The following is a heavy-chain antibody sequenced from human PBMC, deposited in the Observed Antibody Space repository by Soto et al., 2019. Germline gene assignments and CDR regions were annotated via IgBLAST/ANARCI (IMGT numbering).Heavy chain of an antibody. CDR3: ERVAENGVYDY. CDR1: GGSISSYY. CDR2: IYYSGST. V-gene: IGHV4-59*01. Sequence: PSETLSLTGTVSGGSISSYYWSCIRQTPGKGLEWIWYIYYSGSTNYNPSLKSRVTITVHTSKNQFSLKLRAVTAADTAVYYCERVAENGVYDYWGQGTLVTVS. J-gene: IGHJ4*02. D-gene: IGHD2-8*01.